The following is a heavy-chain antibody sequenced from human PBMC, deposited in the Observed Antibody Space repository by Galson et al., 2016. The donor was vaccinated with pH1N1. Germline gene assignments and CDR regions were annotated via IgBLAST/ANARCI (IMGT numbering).Heavy chain of an antibody. CDR1: GYSLTGLS. V-gene: IGHV1-24*01. D-gene: IGHD1-7*01. CDR3: ASGYPNYLPNYDYGIDV. Sequence: SVKVSCKVSGYSLTGLSMHWVRLAPGKGLEWMGGLDPALGETVYAQKFQGRITMTEDTSTDTAYMKPSSLTSDDTAIYYCASGYPNYLPNYDYGIDVWGQGTTVIVSS. J-gene: IGHJ6*01. CDR2: LDPALGET.